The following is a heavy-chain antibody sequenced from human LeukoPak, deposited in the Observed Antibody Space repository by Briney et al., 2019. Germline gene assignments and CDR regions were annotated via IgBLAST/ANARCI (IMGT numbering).Heavy chain of an antibody. CDR1: GFTFSSYA. CDR3: AKKGDVTDSYYFDY. J-gene: IGHJ4*02. Sequence: GGSLRLSCAASGFTFSSYAVSWVRRAPGKGLERVSAISGSGGSTYYADSVKGRFTISRDNSKNTLYLQMNSLRAEDTAVYYCAKKGDVTDSYYFDYWGQATLVTVST. D-gene: IGHD2-21*02. V-gene: IGHV3-23*01. CDR2: ISGSGGST.